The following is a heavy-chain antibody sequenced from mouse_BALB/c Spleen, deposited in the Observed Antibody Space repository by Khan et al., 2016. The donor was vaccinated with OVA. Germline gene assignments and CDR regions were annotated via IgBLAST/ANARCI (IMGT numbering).Heavy chain of an antibody. Sequence: QVQLQQSGPELVRPGASVKMSCKASGYTFTSFWIHWVKQRPGQGLEWIGMIDPSKSETRLNQKFKDKATLNVDKSSNIAYMQLSRLTSEGFAVYYCTRGGYGSPFAYWGQGTLVTVSA. CDR1: GYTFTSFW. J-gene: IGHJ3*01. CDR2: IDPSKSET. D-gene: IGHD1-1*01. V-gene: IGHV1S127*01. CDR3: TRGGYGSPFAY.